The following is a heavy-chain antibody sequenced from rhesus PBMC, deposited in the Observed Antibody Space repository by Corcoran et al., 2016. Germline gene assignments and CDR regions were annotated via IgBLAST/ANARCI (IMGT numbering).Heavy chain of an antibody. CDR3: GVVDRYSYSFVY. D-gene: IGHD5-12*01. J-gene: IGHJ4*01. CDR2: ISGSGGRT. V-gene: IGHV4-173*01. CDR1: GGSISSNY. Sequence: QLQLQESGPGLVKPSETLSLTCAVSGGSISSNYWSWIRQPPGKGLEWIGRISGSGGRTVYNPSLKSRVTISTDTSKNQFSLKLSSVTAADTAVYYCGVVDRYSYSFVYWGQGVLVTVSS.